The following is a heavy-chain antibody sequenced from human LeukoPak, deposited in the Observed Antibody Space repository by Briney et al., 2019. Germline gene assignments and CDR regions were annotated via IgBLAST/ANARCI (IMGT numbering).Heavy chain of an antibody. D-gene: IGHD2-21*02. J-gene: IGHJ4*02. V-gene: IGHV1-69*01. CDR1: GGTFSSYA. Sequence: KVSCKASGGTFSSYAISWVRQAPGQGLEWMGGIIPIFGTANYAQKFQGRVTITADESTSTAYMELSSLRSEDTAVYYCARGGPHIVVVTAIHDWGQGTLVTVSS. CDR2: IIPIFGTA. CDR3: ARGGPHIVVVTAIHD.